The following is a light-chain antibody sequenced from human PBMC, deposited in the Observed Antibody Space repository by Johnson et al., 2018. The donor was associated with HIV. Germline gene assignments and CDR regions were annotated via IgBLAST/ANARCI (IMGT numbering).Light chain of an antibody. CDR3: GALAGRLSVYV. J-gene: IGLJ1*01. Sequence: QFVLTQPPSVSAAPGQTVTISCSGSSSNVGSSFVSWYRQVPGTAPKLLIYDNNKRPSGIPDRFSGSKSGTSVTLGITGLQTGDEADYYCGALAGRLSVYVFGTGTKVTVL. V-gene: IGLV1-51*01. CDR2: DNN. CDR1: SSNVGSSF.